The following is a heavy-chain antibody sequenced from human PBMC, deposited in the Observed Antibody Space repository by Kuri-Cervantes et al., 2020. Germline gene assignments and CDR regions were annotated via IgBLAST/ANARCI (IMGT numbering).Heavy chain of an antibody. D-gene: IGHD3-22*01. V-gene: IGHV2-5*05. CDR3: ARTNYDSGGYYSDI. J-gene: IGHJ3*02. Sequence: SGPSLGKPTQTLTLTCTFSGFSLSTSGVGVGWIRQPPGKALEWLALIYWDDDKRYGPSLKSRPTITKDTSKNQVVLTMTNMDPVDTATYYCARTNYDSGGYYSDIWGQGTMVTVSS. CDR1: GFSLSTSGVG. CDR2: IYWDDDK.